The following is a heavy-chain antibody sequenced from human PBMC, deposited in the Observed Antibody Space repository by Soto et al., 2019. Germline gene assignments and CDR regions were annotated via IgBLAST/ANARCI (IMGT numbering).Heavy chain of an antibody. CDR3: AKVHCSSTSCYPNYYYYYGMDV. Sequence: QVQVVESGGGVVQPGRSLRLSYAASGFTFSSYGMHWVRQAPGKGLEWVAVISYDGSNKYYADSVKGRFTVSRDNSKNTLYLQMNSLRAEDTAVYYCAKVHCSSTSCYPNYYYYYGMDVWGQGTTVTVSS. CDR2: ISYDGSNK. J-gene: IGHJ6*02. D-gene: IGHD2-2*01. V-gene: IGHV3-30*18. CDR1: GFTFSSYG.